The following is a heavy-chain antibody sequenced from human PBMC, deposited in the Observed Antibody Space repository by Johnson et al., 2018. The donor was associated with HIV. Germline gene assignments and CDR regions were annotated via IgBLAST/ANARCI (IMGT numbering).Heavy chain of an antibody. Sequence: LVESGGGLVKPGGSLRLSCAASGFTFTNAWMSWVRQAPGKGLEWVGHIKSKTGGGTTDYAAPVKGRFTISRDDSKNTLYLQMNSLKTEDTAVYYCTTDCSMVRGVIDAFDIWGQGTMVTVSS. V-gene: IGHV3-15*01. D-gene: IGHD3-10*01. J-gene: IGHJ3*02. CDR1: GFTFTNAW. CDR2: IKSKTGGGTT. CDR3: TTDCSMVRGVIDAFDI.